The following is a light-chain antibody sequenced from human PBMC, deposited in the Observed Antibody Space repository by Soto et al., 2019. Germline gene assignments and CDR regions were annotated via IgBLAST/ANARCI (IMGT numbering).Light chain of an antibody. J-gene: IGKJ1*01. CDR1: QSVRSSY. CDR2: GAS. Sequence: IVLTQSPGTLSLSPGERATLSCRASQSVRSSYLAWYPQKPGQAPRPLIYGASSRAIGIPDRFSGSGSVIDVTSSISTLWREDFAVYYCQEYGSSPWTFGRVSRVEIK. CDR3: QEYGSSPWT. V-gene: IGKV3-20*01.